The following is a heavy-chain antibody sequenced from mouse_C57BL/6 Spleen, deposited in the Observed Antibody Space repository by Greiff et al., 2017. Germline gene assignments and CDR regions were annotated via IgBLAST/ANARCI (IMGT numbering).Heavy chain of an antibody. CDR2: IWSDGST. CDR1: GFSLTSYG. J-gene: IGHJ1*03. Sequence: VQLVESGPGLVAPSQSLSITCTVSGFSLTSYGVHWVRQPPGTGLEWLVVIWSDGSTTYNSALKSRMSISKNNSKSQVFLKMNSLQTDDTAMYYCARHDYGYDWYFDVWGTGTTVTVSS. D-gene: IGHD2-2*01. V-gene: IGHV2-6-1*01. CDR3: ARHDYGYDWYFDV.